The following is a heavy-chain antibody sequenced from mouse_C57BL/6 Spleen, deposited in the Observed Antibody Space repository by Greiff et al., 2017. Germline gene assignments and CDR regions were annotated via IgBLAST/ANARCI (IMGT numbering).Heavy chain of an antibody. V-gene: IGHV1-84*01. CDR2: ISPGSGNT. Sequence: VQLQQSGPELVKPGASVKISCKASGYTFTDYYINWVKQRPGQGLEWIGWISPGSGNTKYNEMVKGKATLTVDTYSSTAYMHLSSLTSEVSAVYFCARPGTRGYFDYWGQVTTLTVSS. D-gene: IGHD4-1*01. CDR3: ARPGTRGYFDY. J-gene: IGHJ2*01. CDR1: GYTFTDYY.